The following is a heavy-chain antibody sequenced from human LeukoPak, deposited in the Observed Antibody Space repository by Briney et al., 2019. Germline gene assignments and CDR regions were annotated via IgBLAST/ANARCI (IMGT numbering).Heavy chain of an antibody. CDR1: GFTFSNYA. CDR2: ISGNNGYT. J-gene: IGHJ4*02. D-gene: IGHD3-22*01. CDR3: AKGNNYYDSSGHYDH. Sequence: PGGSLRLSCAASGFTFSNYAMSWVRQAPGKGLEWVSFISGNNGYTFYADSVKGRFTISRDNSKNTLFLQMNSLRAEDTATYYCAKGNNYYDSSGHYDHWGQGALVTVSS. V-gene: IGHV3-23*01.